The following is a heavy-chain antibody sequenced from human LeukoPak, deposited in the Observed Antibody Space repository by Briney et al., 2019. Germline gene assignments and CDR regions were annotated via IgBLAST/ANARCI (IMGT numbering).Heavy chain of an antibody. Sequence: GGSLRLSCAASGFTFSSYGMHWVRQAPGKGLEWVAVISYDGSNKYYADSVKGRFTISRDNSKNTLYLQMNSLRAEDTAVYYCANSGLGSSGRKGSYYYYMDVWGKGTTVTVSS. D-gene: IGHD1-26*01. CDR2: ISYDGSNK. CDR3: ANSGLGSSGRKGSYYYYMDV. CDR1: GFTFSSYG. J-gene: IGHJ6*03. V-gene: IGHV3-30*18.